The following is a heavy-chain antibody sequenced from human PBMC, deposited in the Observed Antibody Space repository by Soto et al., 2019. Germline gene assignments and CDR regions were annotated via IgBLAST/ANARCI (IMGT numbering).Heavy chain of an antibody. CDR2: INAGNGNT. CDR3: ARVLHDRSDYYHHHYSIEV. Sequence: ASVKVSCKASGYTFTSYGIHWVRQAPGQRLEWTGWINAGNGNTKYSEKLQGRVTITRDTSASTAYLELSSLRSEDTAVYYCARVLHDRSDYYHHHYSIEVWVQGTP. CDR1: GYTFTSYG. V-gene: IGHV1-3*01. D-gene: IGHD3-10*01. J-gene: IGHJ6*01.